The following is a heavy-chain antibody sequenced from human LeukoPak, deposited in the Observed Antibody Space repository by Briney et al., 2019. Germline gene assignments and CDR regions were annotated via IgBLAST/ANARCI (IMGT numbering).Heavy chain of an antibody. V-gene: IGHV4-59*09. D-gene: IGHD6-6*01. CDR2: IYYSGNT. CDR3: ARGYTSSSGRPDY. Sequence: IGNIYYSGNTNYTPSPKSRVTISVDTSKNQFSLKLNSVTTADTAVYYCARGYTSSSGRPDYWGQGTLVTVSS. J-gene: IGHJ4*02.